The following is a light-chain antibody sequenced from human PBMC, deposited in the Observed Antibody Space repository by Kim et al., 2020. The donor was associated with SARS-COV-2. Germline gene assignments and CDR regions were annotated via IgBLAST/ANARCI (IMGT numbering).Light chain of an antibody. CDR3: ATWDVSLNGWV. CDR1: SAIVGRHF. CDR2: TDN. V-gene: IGLV1-44*01. J-gene: IGLJ3*02. Sequence: GRRVTIPGSGSSAIVGRHFENGYQQLPGTAPNAFIYTDNQRPSGFPARFSGSRSGTSASLAISGLQSEDEADYYCATWDVSLNGWVFGGGTQLTVL.